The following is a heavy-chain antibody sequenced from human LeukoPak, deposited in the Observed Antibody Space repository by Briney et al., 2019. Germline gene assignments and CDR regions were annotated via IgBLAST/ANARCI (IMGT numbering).Heavy chain of an antibody. D-gene: IGHD3-10*01. CDR1: GVSVGSGDYF. Sequence: PSETLSLTCTVSGVSVGSGDYFWSWIRQPPGKGLEWIGYIYLSGSTDSNPSLESRVTVSIDTSKNQFSLKLRSVTAADTAVYYCARSRYGSGSKDLDYWGQGTLVTVSS. CDR3: ARSRYGSGSKDLDY. J-gene: IGHJ4*02. CDR2: IYLSGST. V-gene: IGHV4-30-4*08.